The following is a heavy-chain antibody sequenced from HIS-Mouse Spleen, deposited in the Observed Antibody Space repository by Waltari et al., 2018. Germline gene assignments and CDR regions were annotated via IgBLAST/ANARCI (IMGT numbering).Heavy chain of an antibody. J-gene: IGHJ2*01. V-gene: IGHV4-39*07. CDR2: IYYSGST. D-gene: IGHD6-13*01. CDR3: AREIPYSSSWYDWYFDL. Sequence: QLHLQESGPGLVKLSETLSLTCTVSGGSITSSRYYWCWNRQPPGKGLEWIGSIYYSGSTYYNPSLKSRVTISVDTSKNQFSLKLSSVTAADTAVYYCAREIPYSSSWYDWYFDLWGRGTLVTVSS. CDR1: GGSITSSRYY.